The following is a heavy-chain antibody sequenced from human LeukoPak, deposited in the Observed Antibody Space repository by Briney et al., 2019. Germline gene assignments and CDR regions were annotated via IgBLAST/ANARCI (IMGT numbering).Heavy chain of an antibody. CDR3: ARSAYGMDV. J-gene: IGHJ6*02. CDR1: GFTFSDYY. V-gene: IGHV3-11*06. Sequence: GGSLRLSCAASGFTFSDYYMSWIRQAPGKGLEWVSYISSSSSYTNYADSVKGRFTISRDNARNSLYLQMNSLRAEDTAVYYCARSAYGMDVWGQGTTVTVSS. CDR2: ISSSSSYT.